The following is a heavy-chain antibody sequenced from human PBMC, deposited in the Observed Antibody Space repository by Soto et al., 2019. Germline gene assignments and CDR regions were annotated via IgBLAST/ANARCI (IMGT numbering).Heavy chain of an antibody. CDR2: IIPIFATP. J-gene: IGHJ5*02. CDR1: GGFNSYS. V-gene: IGHV1-69*06. CDR3: ARGVPVIIPAATNWFDP. D-gene: IGHD2-2*01. Sequence: QVQLVQSGAEVKKPGSSVKVSCKGSGGFNSYSISWVRQAPGQGLEWMGGIIPIFATPNYAQKFQGRVTITADKSTSTAYMELSRLTSEDTAVYYCARGVPVIIPAATNWFDPWGQGTLVSVSS.